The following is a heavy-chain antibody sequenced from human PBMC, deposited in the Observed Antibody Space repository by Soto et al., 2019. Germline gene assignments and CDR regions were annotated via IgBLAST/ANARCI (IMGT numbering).Heavy chain of an antibody. V-gene: IGHV3-23*01. Sequence: GSLRLSCAASGFTFCNYAMSWIRQAPGKGLEWVSTIRETGNTYYADSVRGRFATSRDNSENTLYLQMSSLRAEDTAVYYCAKQQMGVIRALDYWGQGTLVTVSS. CDR1: GFTFCNYA. CDR2: IRETGNT. CDR3: AKQQMGVIRALDY. J-gene: IGHJ4*02. D-gene: IGHD1-26*01.